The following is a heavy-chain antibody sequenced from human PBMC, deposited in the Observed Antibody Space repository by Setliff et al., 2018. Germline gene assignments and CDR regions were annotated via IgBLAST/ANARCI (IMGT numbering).Heavy chain of an antibody. V-gene: IGHV3-74*01. D-gene: IGHD7-27*01. J-gene: IGHJ6*03. Sequence: GGSLRLSCAASGFIFDNYGMTWVRQAPGKGLVWVSRISPDGTITNYADSVKGRFTISRDNAKNTLYLQMNSLRGEDTAVYFCASIDWGENFYNTDVWGKGTTVTVSS. CDR3: ASIDWGENFYNTDV. CDR1: GFIFDNYG. CDR2: ISPDGTIT.